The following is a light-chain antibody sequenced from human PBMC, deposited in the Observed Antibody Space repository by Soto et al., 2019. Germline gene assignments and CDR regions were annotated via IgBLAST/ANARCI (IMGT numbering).Light chain of an antibody. V-gene: IGLV1-40*01. CDR2: GNS. Sequence: QSVLTQPPSVSGAPGQRVTISCTESSSNIGATYGVHWYQQLPGTAPKLLIYGNSNRPSGVPDRFSGSKSGTSASVAITGLQAEDEADYYCQSYDSNLSGWVFGGGTKLTVL. J-gene: IGLJ3*02. CDR3: QSYDSNLSGWV. CDR1: SSNIGATYG.